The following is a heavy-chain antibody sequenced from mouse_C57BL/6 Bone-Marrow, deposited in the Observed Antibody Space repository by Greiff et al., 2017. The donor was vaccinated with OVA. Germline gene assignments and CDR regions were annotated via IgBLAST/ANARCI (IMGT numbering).Heavy chain of an antibody. Sequence: VQLQQSGAELVKPGASVKLSCTASGFNIKDYYMHWVKQRTEQGLEWIGRIDPEDGETKYATKFQGKTTITADTSSNTAYRQLSSLTSEDTAVYYCARDGYYVDYWDQGTTLTVSS. J-gene: IGHJ2*01. CDR1: GFNIKDYY. V-gene: IGHV14-2*01. D-gene: IGHD2-3*01. CDR2: IDPEDGET. CDR3: ARDGYYVDY.